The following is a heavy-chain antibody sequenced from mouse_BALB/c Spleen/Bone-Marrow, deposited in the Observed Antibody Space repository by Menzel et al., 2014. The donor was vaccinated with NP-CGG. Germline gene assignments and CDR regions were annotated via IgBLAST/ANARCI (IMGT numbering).Heavy chain of an antibody. CDR3: ARSGSSSGYFDY. Sequence: EVKLMESGGGLVQPGGSRKLSCAASGFTFSSFGMHWVRQAPEKGLEWVAYISSGSSTIYYADTVMGRFTISRDNPKNTLFLQMTSRRSGDTAMYYCARSGSSSGYFDYWGQGTTLTVSS. D-gene: IGHD1-1*01. J-gene: IGHJ2*01. V-gene: IGHV5-17*02. CDR2: ISSGSSTI. CDR1: GFTFSSFG.